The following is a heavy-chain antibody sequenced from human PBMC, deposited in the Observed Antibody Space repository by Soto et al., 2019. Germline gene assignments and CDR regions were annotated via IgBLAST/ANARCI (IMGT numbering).Heavy chain of an antibody. D-gene: IGHD6-19*01. Sequence: GESLKISCKCSGYRFTSYWISWVRQMPGKGLEWMGRIDPSDSYTNYSPSFQGHVTISADKSISTAYLQWSSLKASDTAMYYCARPREAGKNYYGVDVWGQGTTVTVSS. CDR2: IDPSDSYT. CDR1: GYRFTSYW. CDR3: ARPREAGKNYYGVDV. J-gene: IGHJ6*02. V-gene: IGHV5-10-1*01.